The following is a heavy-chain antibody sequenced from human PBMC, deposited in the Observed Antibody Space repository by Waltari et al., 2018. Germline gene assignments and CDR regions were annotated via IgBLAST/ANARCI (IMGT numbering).Heavy chain of an antibody. Sequence: VKPSETLSLTCTVSGGSISSYYWSWIRQPPGKGLEWIGYIYYSGSTNYNPSLKSRVTISVDTSKNQFSLKLSSVTAADTAVYYCARASFSLDYDFWSGSGAEVINFDYWGQGTLVTVSS. D-gene: IGHD3-3*01. V-gene: IGHV4-59*01. J-gene: IGHJ4*02. CDR3: ARASFSLDYDFWSGSGAEVINFDY. CDR2: IYYSGST. CDR1: GGSISSYY.